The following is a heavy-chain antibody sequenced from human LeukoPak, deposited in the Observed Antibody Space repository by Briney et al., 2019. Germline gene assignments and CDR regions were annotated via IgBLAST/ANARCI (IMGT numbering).Heavy chain of an antibody. CDR1: GFTFGDYA. D-gene: IGHD5-18*01. CDR3: TTVGDTAMVNFDY. V-gene: IGHV3-15*01. Sequence: GGSLRLSCTASGFTFGDYAMSWVRQAPGKGLEWVGRIKSKTDGGTTDYAAPVKGRFTISRDDSKNTLYLQINSLKTEDTAVYYCTTVGDTAMVNFDYWGQGTLVTVSS. CDR2: IKSKTDGGTT. J-gene: IGHJ4*02.